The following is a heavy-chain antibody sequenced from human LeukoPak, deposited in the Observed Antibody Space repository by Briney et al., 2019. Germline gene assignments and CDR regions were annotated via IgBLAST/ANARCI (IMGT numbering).Heavy chain of an antibody. D-gene: IGHD3-22*01. V-gene: IGHV3-21*01. J-gene: IGHJ4*02. Sequence: GGSLRLSCGVSGFIFSSFNMIWVRQAPGKGLEWVSSISSSSTYIYYADSVKGRFTISRDNAKNSLYLQMNSLRAEDTAVYYCARQEGSYDSADFDYWGQGTLVAVSS. CDR1: GFIFSSFN. CDR2: ISSSSTYI. CDR3: ARQEGSYDSADFDY.